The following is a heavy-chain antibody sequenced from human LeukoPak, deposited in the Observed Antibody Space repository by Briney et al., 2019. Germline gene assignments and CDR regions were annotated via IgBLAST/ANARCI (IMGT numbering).Heavy chain of an antibody. CDR2: INPNSGGT. J-gene: IGHJ4*02. CDR1: GYTFTGYY. Sequence: GASVKVSCKASGYTFTGYYLHWVRQAPGQGLEWMGWINPNSGGTNYAQKFQGRVTMTSDTSISTAYMELSRLTSDDPAVYYCARNTRSTLAYDYWGQGTLVTVYS. D-gene: IGHD1-1*01. CDR3: ARNTRSTLAYDY. V-gene: IGHV1-2*02.